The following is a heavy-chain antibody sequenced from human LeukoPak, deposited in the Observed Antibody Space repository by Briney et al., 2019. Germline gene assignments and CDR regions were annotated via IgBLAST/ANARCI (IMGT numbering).Heavy chain of an antibody. CDR1: GYTFTSYG. CDR3: ARGTIFGVADYYYMDV. D-gene: IGHD3-3*01. V-gene: IGHV1-69*13. CDR2: IIPIFGTA. J-gene: IGHJ6*03. Sequence: SVKVSCKASGYTFTSYGISWVRQAPGQGLEWMGGIIPIFGTANYAQKFQGRVTITADESTSTAYMELSSLRSEDTAVYYCARGTIFGVADYYYMDVWGKGTTVTVSS.